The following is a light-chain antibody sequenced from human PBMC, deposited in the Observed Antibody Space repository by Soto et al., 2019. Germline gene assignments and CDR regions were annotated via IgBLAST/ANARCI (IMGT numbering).Light chain of an antibody. J-gene: IGKJ4*01. V-gene: IGKV3-20*01. CDR2: GAS. Sequence: EIALTQSPGTLSLSPGERATPPCRASESVSSSYLAWYQQKPGQAPRLLIYGASSRATGIPDRFSGSGSGTDFTLTISILEPEDFAVYYCQQYDSSPLTFGGGTKVEIK. CDR3: QQYDSSPLT. CDR1: ESVSSSY.